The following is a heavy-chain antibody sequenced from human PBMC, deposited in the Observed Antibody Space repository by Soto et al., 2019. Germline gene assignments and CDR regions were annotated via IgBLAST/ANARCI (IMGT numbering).Heavy chain of an antibody. J-gene: IGHJ5*02. D-gene: IGHD3-22*01. CDR1: GGSISSGGYY. Sequence: SETLSLTCTVSGGSISSGGYYWSWIRQHPGKGLEWIGYIYYSGSTYYNPSLKSRVTISVDTSKNQFSLKLSSVTAADTAVYYCARVLESHPKYYYDSSGYYVNWFDPWGQGTLVTVSS. V-gene: IGHV4-31*03. CDR3: ARVLESHPKYYYDSSGYYVNWFDP. CDR2: IYYSGST.